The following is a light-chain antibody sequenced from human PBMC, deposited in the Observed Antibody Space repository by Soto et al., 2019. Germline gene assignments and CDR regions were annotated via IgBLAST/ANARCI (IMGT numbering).Light chain of an antibody. CDR1: SSNIGAGYD. J-gene: IGLJ1*01. V-gene: IGLV1-40*01. CDR2: GNS. Sequence: QSVLTQPPSVSGAPGQRVTISCTGSSSNIGAGYDVHWYQQLPGTAPKLLIYGNSNRPSGVPDRFSGSKSGTSASLAITGLQADEEADYYCQSYDSSVTLGVFGTGTKLTVL. CDR3: QSYDSSVTLGV.